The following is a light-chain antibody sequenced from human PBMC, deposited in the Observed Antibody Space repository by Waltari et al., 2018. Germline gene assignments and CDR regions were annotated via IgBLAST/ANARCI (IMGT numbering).Light chain of an antibody. Sequence: QSALTQPASMSGSPGQSITIPCTGTSSDVGGYIYVSWYQQHPGEAPKLMIFEVSRRPSGVSDRFSGSKSGNTASLTISGLQAEDEADDYCGSYASGNSILFGGGTKVTVL. CDR2: EVS. V-gene: IGLV2-14*03. CDR1: SSDVGGYIY. J-gene: IGLJ2*01. CDR3: GSYASGNSIL.